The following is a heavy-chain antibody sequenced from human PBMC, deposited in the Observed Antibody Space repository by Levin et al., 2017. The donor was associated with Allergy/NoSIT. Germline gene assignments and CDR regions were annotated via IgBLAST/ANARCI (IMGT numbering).Heavy chain of an antibody. CDR2: INHSGST. Sequence: PGGSLRLSCAVYGGSFSGYYWSWIRQPPGKGLEWIGEINHSGSTNYNPSLKSRVTISVDTSKNQFSLKLSSVTAADTAVYYCARTPYSSSVGDAFDIWGQGTMVTVSS. CDR1: GGSFSGYY. D-gene: IGHD6-6*01. CDR3: ARTPYSSSVGDAFDI. V-gene: IGHV4-34*01. J-gene: IGHJ3*02.